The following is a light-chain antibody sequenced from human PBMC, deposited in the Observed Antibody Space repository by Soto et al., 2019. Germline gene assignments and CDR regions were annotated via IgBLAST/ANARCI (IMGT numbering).Light chain of an antibody. Sequence: QSALTQPPSASGSPGQSVTIYCTGTSSDVGGYNYVSWYQQHPGKAPKLMISEVSKRPSGVPDRFSGSKSGNTSSLTVSGLQAEYEADYYCSSFAGNNNLVFGGGTKLTVL. V-gene: IGLV2-8*01. CDR1: SSDVGGYNY. CDR3: SSFAGNNNLV. CDR2: EVS. J-gene: IGLJ2*01.